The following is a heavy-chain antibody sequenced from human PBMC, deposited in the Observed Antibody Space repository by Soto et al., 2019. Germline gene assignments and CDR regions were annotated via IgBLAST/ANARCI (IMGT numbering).Heavy chain of an antibody. V-gene: IGHV1-69*13. CDR1: GGTFSSYA. Sequence: EASVKVSCKASGGTFSSYAISWVRQAPGQGLEWMGGIIPIFGTANYAQKFQGRVTITADESTSTAYMELSSLRSEDTAVYYCARESRGDYYDSSGYSPPGYWG. D-gene: IGHD3-22*01. J-gene: IGHJ4*01. CDR3: ARESRGDYYDSSGYSPPGY. CDR2: IIPIFGTA.